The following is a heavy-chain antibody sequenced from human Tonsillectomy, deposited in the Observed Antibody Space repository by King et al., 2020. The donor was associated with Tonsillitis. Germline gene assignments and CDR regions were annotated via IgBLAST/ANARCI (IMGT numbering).Heavy chain of an antibody. CDR1: GGSFSGYY. J-gene: IGHJ4*02. CDR2: INHSGST. D-gene: IGHD5-18*01. Sequence: QLQQWGAGLLKPSETLSLTCAVYGGSFSGYYWSWIRQPPGKGVEWIGEINHSGSTNFNPSLKSRVTISVDTTKNQFSLKLSSVTAADTAVYYCAYSYGPYYFDYWGQGTLVTVSS. CDR3: AYSYGPYYFDY. V-gene: IGHV4-34*01.